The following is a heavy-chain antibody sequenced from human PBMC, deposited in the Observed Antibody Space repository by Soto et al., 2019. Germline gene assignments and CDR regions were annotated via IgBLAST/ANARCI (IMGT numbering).Heavy chain of an antibody. CDR2: IYHSGST. CDR1: GGSINNDSYS. V-gene: IGHV4-30-2*01. Sequence: SETLSLTCAVSGGSINNDSYSWSWIRQPPGKGLEWIAYIYHSGSTYYNPSLKSRVTISVDRSKNQFSLKLTSVTAADTAVYYCASGTGHVFNDAFDIWGQGTMVTVSS. CDR3: ASGTGHVFNDAFDI. J-gene: IGHJ3*02.